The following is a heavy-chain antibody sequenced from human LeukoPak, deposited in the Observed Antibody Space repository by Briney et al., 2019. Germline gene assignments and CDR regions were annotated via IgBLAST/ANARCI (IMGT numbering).Heavy chain of an antibody. D-gene: IGHD3-3*01. J-gene: IGHJ4*02. Sequence: ASVKVSCKASGYTFISYGISWVRQAPGQGLEWMGWISAYNGNTNYAQKLQGRVTMTTDTSTSTAYMELRSLRSDDTAVYYCARGGAGITIFGVAPDYWGQGTLVTVSS. CDR3: ARGGAGITIFGVAPDY. CDR1: GYTFISYG. V-gene: IGHV1-18*01. CDR2: ISAYNGNT.